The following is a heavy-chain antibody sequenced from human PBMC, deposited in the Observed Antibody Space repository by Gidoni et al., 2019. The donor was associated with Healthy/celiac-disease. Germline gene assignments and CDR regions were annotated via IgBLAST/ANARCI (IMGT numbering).Heavy chain of an antibody. J-gene: IGHJ3*02. D-gene: IGHD3-16*01. CDR3: VKSWGPVGQKANAFDI. V-gene: IGHV3-64D*06. Sequence: EVQLVESGGGWVQPGGSLRLSCSASGFNFRSHAMHWVRQAPGKGLEYVSAISRNGGSTYYADSVKGRFTISRDNSKNTLYLQMSSLRAEDTAVYYCVKSWGPVGQKANAFDIWGQGTMVTVSS. CDR2: ISRNGGST. CDR1: GFNFRSHA.